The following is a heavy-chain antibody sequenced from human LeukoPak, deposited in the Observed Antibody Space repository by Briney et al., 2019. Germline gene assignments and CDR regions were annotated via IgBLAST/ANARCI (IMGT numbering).Heavy chain of an antibody. CDR2: IYYSGST. V-gene: IGHV4-31*03. Sequence: SETLSLTCTVSGGSISSGGYYWSWIRQHPGKGLEWIGYIYYSGSTYYNPSLKSRVTISVDTSKNQFSLKLSSVTAADTAVYYCAGIYYDSGDPTADFDYWGQGTLVTVSS. CDR1: GGSISSGGYY. CDR3: AGIYYDSGDPTADFDY. J-gene: IGHJ4*02. D-gene: IGHD3-22*01.